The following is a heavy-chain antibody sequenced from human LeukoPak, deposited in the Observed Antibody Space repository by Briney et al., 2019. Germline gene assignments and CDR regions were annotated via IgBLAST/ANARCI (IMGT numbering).Heavy chain of an antibody. CDR1: GFTFSSYW. CDR3: AGELLSYYYGSGSHDY. J-gene: IGHJ4*02. Sequence: GQSLRLSCPASGFTFSSYWMSCVRHAPRKVLEWVSNIKTDGSETYDVDTVKGRFTISRDNAKNSLYLQMNSLRAEDTAVYYCAGELLSYYYGSGSHDYWGQGTLVTVSS. D-gene: IGHD3-10*01. V-gene: IGHV3-7*01. CDR2: IKTDGSET.